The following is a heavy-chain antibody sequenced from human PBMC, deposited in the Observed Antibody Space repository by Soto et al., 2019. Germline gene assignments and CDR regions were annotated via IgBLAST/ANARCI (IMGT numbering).Heavy chain of an antibody. CDR1: GGSFSGYY. CDR3: ARANTEDIVVVVAAAWYFDL. V-gene: IGHV4-34*01. CDR2: INHSGST. D-gene: IGHD2-15*01. J-gene: IGHJ2*01. Sequence: QVQLQQWGAGLLKPSETLSLTCAVYGGSFSGYYWSWVRQPPGKGLEWIGEINHSGSTNYNTSLKRRVSISGDTSKIQFSLKLSSVTAADTAVYYCARANTEDIVVVVAAAWYFDLWGRGTLVTVSS.